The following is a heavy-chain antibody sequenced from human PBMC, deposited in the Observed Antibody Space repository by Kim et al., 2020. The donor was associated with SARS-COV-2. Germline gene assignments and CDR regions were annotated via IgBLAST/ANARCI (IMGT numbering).Heavy chain of an antibody. CDR3: ARRRYDTTNAFDV. CDR2: MHYSGDI. CDR1: GASIKNFY. D-gene: IGHD3-3*01. V-gene: IGHV4-59*08. J-gene: IGHJ3*01. Sequence: SETLSLTCTVSGASIKNFYWNWIRQPPGKGLEWIGSMHYSGDINYKPSLKSRVTISVDTSRSQFSLKLTSVTAADTAVYYCARRRYDTTNAFDVWGQGT.